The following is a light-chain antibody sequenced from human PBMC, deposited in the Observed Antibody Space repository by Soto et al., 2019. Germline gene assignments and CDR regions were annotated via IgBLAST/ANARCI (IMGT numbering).Light chain of an antibody. CDR3: QQYYSTPRT. Sequence: DIVMTQSPDSLAVSLGERATINCKSSQDILYSSDNKNNLAWYQQKPGQPPKLLVYWASTRTSGVPDRFSGSGSGTDFTLTISSLQAEDVAVYYCQQYYSTPRTFGQGTKVDIK. CDR2: WAS. V-gene: IGKV4-1*01. J-gene: IGKJ1*01. CDR1: QDILYSSDNKNN.